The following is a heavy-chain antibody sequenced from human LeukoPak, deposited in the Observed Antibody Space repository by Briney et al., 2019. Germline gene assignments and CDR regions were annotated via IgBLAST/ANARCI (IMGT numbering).Heavy chain of an antibody. CDR1: GFAFNTYA. J-gene: IGHJ4*02. CDR3: ARRGPDDY. CDR2: ISPASNTI. D-gene: IGHD2-2*01. Sequence: GGSLRLSCITSGFAFNTYAMHWVRQAPGKGLEWISYISPASNTIYYADSVKGRFTISRDNSKNTLYLQMNSLRAEDTAVYYCARRGPDDYWGQGTLVTVSS. V-gene: IGHV3-48*01.